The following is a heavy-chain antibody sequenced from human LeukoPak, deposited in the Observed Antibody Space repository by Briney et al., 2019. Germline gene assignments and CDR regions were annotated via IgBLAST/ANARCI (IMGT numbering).Heavy chain of an antibody. J-gene: IGHJ6*03. CDR3: ARGGVPAAVYYYYYYMDV. Sequence: ASVKVSCKASGYTFTNYGISWVRQAPGQGLEWMGWISAYNGNTNYAQKLQGRVTMTTDTSTSTAYMELRSLRSDDTAVYYCARGGVPAAVYYYYYYMDVWGKGTTVTISS. CDR2: ISAYNGNT. D-gene: IGHD2-2*01. CDR1: GYTFTNYG. V-gene: IGHV1-18*01.